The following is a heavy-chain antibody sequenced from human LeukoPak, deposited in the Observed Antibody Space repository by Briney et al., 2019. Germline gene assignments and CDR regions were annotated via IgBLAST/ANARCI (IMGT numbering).Heavy chain of an antibody. CDR1: GFTFSNYA. CDR2: LSYDGSNK. CDR3: AKVPDY. V-gene: IGHV3-30-3*01. Sequence: GGSLRLSCAASGFTFSNYAMHWVRQAPGKGLEWVAILSYDGSNKHHADSVKGRFTISRDNSKNTLYLQMNSLRAEDTAVYYCAKVPDYWGQGTLVTVSS. J-gene: IGHJ4*02.